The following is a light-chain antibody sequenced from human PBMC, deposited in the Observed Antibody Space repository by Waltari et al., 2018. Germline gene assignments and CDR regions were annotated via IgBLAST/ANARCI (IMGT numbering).Light chain of an antibody. CDR2: GDI. CDR1: LSNIESNT. CDR3: AGWDDSLNGPV. V-gene: IGLV1-44*01. Sequence: QSVLTQPPSASGTPGQRVTISCSGSLSNIESNTVNWYRQLPGTAHKLLIYGDIQRPSGVPYRCSGSRSGTSASLAISGLQSADEADYYCAGWDDSLNGPVFGGGTKLAVL. J-gene: IGLJ3*02.